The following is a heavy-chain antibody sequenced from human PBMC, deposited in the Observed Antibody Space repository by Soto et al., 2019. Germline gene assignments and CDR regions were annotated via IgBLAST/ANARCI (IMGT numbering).Heavy chain of an antibody. CDR3: ARGYSSSPLFEDYFDY. V-gene: IGHV3-7*04. D-gene: IGHD6-13*01. CDR2: INPVGSEK. J-gene: IGHJ4*02. CDR1: GFTFSRHW. Sequence: GGSLRLSCAASGFTFSRHWMTWVRQVPGKGLEWEANINPVGSEKFSVDSEKGRFTISRDNAKNSLYLQMNSLRAEDTVVYFCARGYSSSPLFEDYFDYWGQGALVTVSS.